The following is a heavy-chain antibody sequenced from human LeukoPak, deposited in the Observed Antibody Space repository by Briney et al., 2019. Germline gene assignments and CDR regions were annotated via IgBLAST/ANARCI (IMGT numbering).Heavy chain of an antibody. V-gene: IGHV3-48*01. Sequence: GGTLRLSCAASGFTFSSYSMNWVRQAPGKGLEWVSYIISSRSTISYAASVNRRFAIPRANATNSLYLHMNTLRAEDTAVYSCARDLFGLLLWFDLWGQGTLVTVSS. CDR3: ARDLFGLLLWFDL. CDR2: IISSRSTI. CDR1: GFTFSSYS. D-gene: IGHD2-15*01. J-gene: IGHJ5*02.